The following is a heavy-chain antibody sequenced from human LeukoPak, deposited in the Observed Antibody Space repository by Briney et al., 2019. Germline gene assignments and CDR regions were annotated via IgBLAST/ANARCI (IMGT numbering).Heavy chain of an antibody. CDR1: GFTLSNYH. D-gene: IGHD7-27*01. J-gene: IGHJ4*02. CDR2: ISARSSAI. CDR3: ARDRPNWGIDY. Sequence: GGSLRLSCAASGFTLSNYHMNWVRQAPGKGLEWISYISARSSAIYYADSAKGRFTISRDNARDSLYLQMSSLRAEDTAVYYCARDRPNWGIDYWGQGTLVTVSS. V-gene: IGHV3-48*01.